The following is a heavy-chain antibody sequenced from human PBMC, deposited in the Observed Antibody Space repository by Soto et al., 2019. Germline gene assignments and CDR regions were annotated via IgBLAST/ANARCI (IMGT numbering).Heavy chain of an antibody. CDR2: IYYSGST. CDR3: AAFPLRYFDWLFPWYGMDV. Sequence: PSETLSLTCTVSGGSISSYYWRWIRQPPGKGLEWIGYIYYSGSTNYNPSLKSRVTISVDTSKNQFSLKLSSVTAEDTAVYSCAAFPLRYFDWLFPWYGMDVWGQGTTVT. V-gene: IGHV4-59*01. CDR1: GGSISSYY. D-gene: IGHD3-9*01. J-gene: IGHJ6*02.